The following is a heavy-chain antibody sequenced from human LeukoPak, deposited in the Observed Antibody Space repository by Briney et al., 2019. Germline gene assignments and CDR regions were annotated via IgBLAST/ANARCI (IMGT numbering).Heavy chain of an antibody. Sequence: PGGSLRLSCAASGFTVSSNYMSWVRQAPGKGLEWVSVIYSGGSTYYAGSVKGRFTISRDNSKNTLYLQMNSLRAEDTAVYYCAKDKPTTRYYYYYIDVWGKGTTVTVSS. J-gene: IGHJ6*03. D-gene: IGHD1-1*01. CDR2: IYSGGST. CDR3: AKDKPTTRYYYYYIDV. CDR1: GFTVSSNY. V-gene: IGHV3-66*01.